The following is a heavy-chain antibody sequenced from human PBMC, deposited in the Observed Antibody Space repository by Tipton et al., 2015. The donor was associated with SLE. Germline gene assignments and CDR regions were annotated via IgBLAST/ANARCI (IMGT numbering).Heavy chain of an antibody. CDR3: ARDWWEINAFDI. D-gene: IGHD1-26*01. J-gene: IGHJ3*02. Sequence: TLSLTCTVSGGSISSSSYYWGWIRQPPGKGLEWIGSIYYSGSTYYNPSLKSRVTSSVDTSKNQFSLKLSPVTAADTAVYYCARDWWEINAFDIWGQGTMVTVSS. CDR2: IYYSGST. CDR1: GGSISSSSYY. V-gene: IGHV4-39*07.